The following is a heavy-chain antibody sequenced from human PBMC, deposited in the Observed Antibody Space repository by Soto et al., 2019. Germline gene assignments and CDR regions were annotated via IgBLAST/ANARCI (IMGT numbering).Heavy chain of an antibody. D-gene: IGHD3-3*01. CDR2: ISYDGSNK. CDR3: AKDFFVLLEWFGGAFDI. CDR1: GFTFSSYG. Sequence: RLGGSLRLSCAASGFTFSSYGMHWVRQAPGKGLEWVAVISYDGSNKYYADSVKGRFTISRDNSKNTLYLQMNSLRAEDTAVYYCAKDFFVLLEWFGGAFDIWGQGTMVTVSS. V-gene: IGHV3-30*18. J-gene: IGHJ3*02.